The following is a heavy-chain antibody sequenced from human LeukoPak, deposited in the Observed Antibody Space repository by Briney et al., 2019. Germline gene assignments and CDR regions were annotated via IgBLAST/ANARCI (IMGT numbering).Heavy chain of an antibody. Sequence: GASLRVSCTASGYTFTGYYMHWVRQAPGQGLGWMGWINPNSGGTNYAQKFQGRVTMTRDTSISTAYMELSRLRSDDTAVYYCAREKQQLVPYYGMDVWGQGTTVTVSS. D-gene: IGHD6-13*01. CDR1: GYTFTGYY. V-gene: IGHV1-2*02. CDR2: INPNSGGT. J-gene: IGHJ6*02. CDR3: AREKQQLVPYYGMDV.